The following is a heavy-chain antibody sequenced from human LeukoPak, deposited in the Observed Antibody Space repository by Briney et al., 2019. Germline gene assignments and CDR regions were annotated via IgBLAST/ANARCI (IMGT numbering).Heavy chain of an antibody. Sequence: ASVKVSCKVSGYTLTELSMHWVRQAPGKGLEWMGGFDPEDGETIYAQKFQGRVTVTEDTSTDTAYMELSSLRSEDTAVYYCATDDHDYGDPPGYWGQGTLVTVSS. V-gene: IGHV1-24*01. D-gene: IGHD4-17*01. CDR1: GYTLTELS. J-gene: IGHJ4*02. CDR3: ATDDHDYGDPPGY. CDR2: FDPEDGET.